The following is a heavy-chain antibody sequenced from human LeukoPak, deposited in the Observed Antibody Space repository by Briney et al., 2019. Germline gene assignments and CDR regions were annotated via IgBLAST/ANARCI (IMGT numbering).Heavy chain of an antibody. Sequence: QSGGSLRLSCAASGFTFSSYAMHWVRQAPGKGLEYVSAISSNGGSTYYANSVKGRFTISRDNSKNTLYLQMGSLRAEDMAVYYCARGPPYSSSWYLAEYFQHWGQGTPVTVSS. D-gene: IGHD6-13*01. J-gene: IGHJ1*01. CDR2: ISSNGGST. CDR1: GFTFSSYA. V-gene: IGHV3-64*01. CDR3: ARGPPYSSSWYLAEYFQH.